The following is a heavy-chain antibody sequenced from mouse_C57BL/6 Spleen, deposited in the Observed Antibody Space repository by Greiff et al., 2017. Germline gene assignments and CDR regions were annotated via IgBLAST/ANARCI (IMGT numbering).Heavy chain of an antibody. CDR1: GYSITSGYY. J-gene: IGHJ3*01. CDR3: ARGSDGYYLAY. CDR2: ISYDGSN. D-gene: IGHD2-3*01. Sequence: ESGPGLVKPSQSLSLTCSVTGYSITSGYYWNWIRQFPGNKMEWMGYISYDGSNNYNPSLKNRISITRDTSKNQFFLKLNSVTTEDTATYYCARGSDGYYLAYWRQGTLVTVSA. V-gene: IGHV3-6*01.